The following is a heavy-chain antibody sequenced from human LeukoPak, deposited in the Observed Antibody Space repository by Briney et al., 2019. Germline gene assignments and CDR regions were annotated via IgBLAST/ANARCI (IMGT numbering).Heavy chain of an antibody. V-gene: IGHV3-21*01. CDR3: ARDGIGSGYDFDY. CDR2: ISSSSSYI. J-gene: IGHJ4*02. CDR1: GFTFSSYA. Sequence: SGGSLRLSCAASGFTFSSYAMSWVRQAPGKGLEWVSSISSSSSYIYYADSVKGRFTISRDNAKNSLYLQMNSLRAEDTAVYYCARDGIGSGYDFDYWGQGTLVTVSS. D-gene: IGHD5-12*01.